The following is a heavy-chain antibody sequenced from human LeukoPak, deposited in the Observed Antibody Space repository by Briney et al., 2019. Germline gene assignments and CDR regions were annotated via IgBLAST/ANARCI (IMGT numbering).Heavy chain of an antibody. CDR3: ARDRGLWFGEYHY. CDR2: INPNSGGT. CDR1: EYTFTGYY. D-gene: IGHD3-10*01. J-gene: IGHJ4*02. Sequence: GASVKVSCKASEYTFTGYYMHWVRQAPGQGLEWMGWINPNSGGTNYAQKFQGWVTMTRDTSISTAYMELSRLRSDDTAVYYCARDRGLWFGEYHYWGQGTLVTVSS. V-gene: IGHV1-2*04.